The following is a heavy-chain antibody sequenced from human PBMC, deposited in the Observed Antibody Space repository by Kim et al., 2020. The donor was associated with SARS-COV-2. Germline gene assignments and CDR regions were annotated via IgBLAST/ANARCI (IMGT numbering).Heavy chain of an antibody. V-gene: IGHV4-38-2*02. D-gene: IGHD3-10*01. J-gene: IGHJ5*02. Sequence: SETLSLTCTVSDYSISIGYYWAWIRQPPGKGLEWIGSIYHGGSTFHNPSLKSRVTVSIDTSKNQFSLKMKSVTAADTAVYCCARAGSNWFDPWGQGTLVAVSS. CDR2: IYHGGST. CDR1: DYSISIGYY. CDR3: ARAGSNWFDP.